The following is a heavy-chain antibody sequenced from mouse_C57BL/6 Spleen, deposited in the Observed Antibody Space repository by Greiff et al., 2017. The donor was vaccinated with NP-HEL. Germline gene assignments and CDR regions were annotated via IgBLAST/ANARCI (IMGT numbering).Heavy chain of an antibody. V-gene: IGHV6-3*01. D-gene: IGHD2-5*01. CDR1: GFTFSNYW. J-gene: IGHJ1*03. Sequence: DVKLVESGGGLVQPGGSMKLSCVASGFTFSNYWMNWVRQSPEKGLEWVAQIRLKSDNYATHYAESVKGRFTISRDDSKSSVYLQMNNLRAEDTGIYYCTSLYSNYVGWYFDVWGTGTTVTVSS. CDR3: TSLYSNYVGWYFDV. CDR2: IRLKSDNYAT.